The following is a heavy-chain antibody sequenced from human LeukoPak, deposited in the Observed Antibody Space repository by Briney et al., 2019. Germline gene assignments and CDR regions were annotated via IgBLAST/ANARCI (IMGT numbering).Heavy chain of an antibody. CDR2: IYSGGNT. V-gene: IGHV3-53*01. CDR3: AKTSPGDYYGSGSYYDFDY. J-gene: IGHJ4*02. CDR1: GFTVSSNS. Sequence: GGSLRLSCTVSGFTVSSNSMSWVRQAPGKGLEWVSFIYSGGNTHYSDSVKGRFTISRDNSKNTLYLQMNSLRAEDTAVYYCAKTSPGDYYGSGSYYDFDYWGQGTLVTVSS. D-gene: IGHD3-10*01.